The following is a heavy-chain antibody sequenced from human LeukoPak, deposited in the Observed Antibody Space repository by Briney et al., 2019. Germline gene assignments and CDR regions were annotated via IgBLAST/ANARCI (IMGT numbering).Heavy chain of an antibody. D-gene: IGHD3-16*02. J-gene: IGHJ4*02. Sequence: PSETLSLTCIVSGGSISSYSWTWIRQPAGEGLEWIGRIYTSGTTNYEPSLKSRVTISVDTSKNQFSLKLSSVTAADTAVYYCARGFRVWGSYRQISYYFDYWGQGTLVTVSS. CDR3: ARGFRVWGSYRQISYYFDY. CDR2: IYTSGTT. V-gene: IGHV4-4*07. CDR1: GGSISSYS.